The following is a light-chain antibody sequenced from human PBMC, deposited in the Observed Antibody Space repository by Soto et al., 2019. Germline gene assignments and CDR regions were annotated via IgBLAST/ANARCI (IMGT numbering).Light chain of an antibody. CDR3: QQYSGYSQT. V-gene: IGKV1-5*01. J-gene: IGKJ1*01. Sequence: DIQMTQSPSTLSASVGDRVTLTCRASQSIGRWLAWYQQKPGIAPKLLIYDASSLETGVPSRFSGSGAGTEFTLTISSLQPAYFATYYCQQYSGYSQTFGQGTRVK. CDR1: QSIGRW. CDR2: DAS.